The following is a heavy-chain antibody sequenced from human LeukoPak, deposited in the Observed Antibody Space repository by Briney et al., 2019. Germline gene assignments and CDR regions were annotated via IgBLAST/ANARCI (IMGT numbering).Heavy chain of an antibody. CDR3: AKDMGMTTLTGGFDF. D-gene: IGHD4-11*01. Sequence: PGGSLRLSCAASGFTFDDYAMHWVRQAPGKGLEWVSLINWAGATTYSADSVKGRFTISRDNSKDSLYLQMNSLRTEDTALYYCAKDMGMTTLTGGFDFWGQGTLVTVSS. CDR2: INWAGATT. V-gene: IGHV3-43*01. CDR1: GFTFDDYA. J-gene: IGHJ4*02.